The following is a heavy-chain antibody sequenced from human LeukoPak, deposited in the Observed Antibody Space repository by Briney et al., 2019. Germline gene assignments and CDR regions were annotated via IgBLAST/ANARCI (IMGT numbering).Heavy chain of an antibody. CDR1: GFTFSNYA. D-gene: IGHD6-13*01. CDR2: ISGSGGSSK. CDR3: ANSAAVGTFY. J-gene: IGHJ4*02. Sequence: GGPLRLSCAASGFTFSNYAMSWVRQAPGKGLEWVSAISGSGGSSKYYADSVKGRFTIFRDNSKNTLYLQMNGLRAEDTAIYYCANSAAVGTFYWGQGTLVTVSS. V-gene: IGHV3-23*01.